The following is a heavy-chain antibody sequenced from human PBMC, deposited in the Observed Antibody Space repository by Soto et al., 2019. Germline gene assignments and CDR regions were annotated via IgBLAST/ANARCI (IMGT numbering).Heavy chain of an antibody. Sequence: GGSLRLSCEASGFTFSDHWMHWVRQAPGKGLEWVAVIWYDGSNKYYADSVKGRFTISRDISKNTLYLQMNSLRAEVTAVYYCARGRDSSGWYYFDYWGQGTLVTVSS. CDR2: IWYDGSNK. CDR1: GFTFSDHW. D-gene: IGHD6-19*01. J-gene: IGHJ4*02. V-gene: IGHV3-33*01. CDR3: ARGRDSSGWYYFDY.